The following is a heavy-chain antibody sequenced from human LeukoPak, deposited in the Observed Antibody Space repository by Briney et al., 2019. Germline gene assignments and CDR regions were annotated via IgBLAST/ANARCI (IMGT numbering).Heavy chain of an antibody. CDR3: ARDLPPYYFDY. CDR1: GGIFSSYA. V-gene: IGHV1-69*04. J-gene: IGHJ4*02. CDR2: IITILGIA. Sequence: SVNVSCKASGGIFSSYAISWVRQAPGKGLEWMGRIITILGIANYAQKFQGRFTITADKSTNTAYMELSSLRTEDTAVYYCARDLPPYYFDYWGQGTLVTVSS.